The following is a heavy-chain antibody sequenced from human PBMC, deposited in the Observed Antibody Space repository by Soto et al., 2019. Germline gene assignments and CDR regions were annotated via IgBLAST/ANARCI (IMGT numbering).Heavy chain of an antibody. Sequence: SETLSLTCTVSGGSISTYYWSWIRQSAGKGLEWIGRIYPSGSANYNPSLKGRVTVSLDTSKNQFSLKVSSVTAADTAVYYCARDRTAAGPSNWFDPWGQGTLVTVSS. D-gene: IGHD6-13*01. CDR2: IYPSGSA. CDR3: ARDRTAAGPSNWFDP. J-gene: IGHJ5*02. CDR1: GGSISTYY. V-gene: IGHV4-4*07.